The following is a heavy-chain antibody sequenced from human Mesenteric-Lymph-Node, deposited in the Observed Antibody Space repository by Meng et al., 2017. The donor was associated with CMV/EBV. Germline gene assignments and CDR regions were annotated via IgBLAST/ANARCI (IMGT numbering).Heavy chain of an antibody. Sequence: GESLKISCAASGFTFNNAWMRWVRQAPGKGLEWVGRIKRKADGETVDYASPVKGRFTISRDDSKHMVYLQLRSLKTEDTAVYYCTADTHCSVTSCFGPNYYCGLDVWGQGTTVTVSS. D-gene: IGHD2-2*01. CDR3: TADTHCSVTSCFGPNYYCGLDV. V-gene: IGHV3-15*01. CDR2: IKRKADGETV. CDR1: GFTFNNAW. J-gene: IGHJ6*02.